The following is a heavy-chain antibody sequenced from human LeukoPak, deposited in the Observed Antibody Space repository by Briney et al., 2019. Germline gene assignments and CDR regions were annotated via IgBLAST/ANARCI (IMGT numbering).Heavy chain of an antibody. V-gene: IGHV3-21*01. D-gene: IGHD2-2*01. J-gene: IGHJ6*03. CDR3: AKRAGRGNSYQFMDV. CDR1: GFTFTTFS. Sequence: GGSLRLSCVASGFTFTTFSMNWVRQAPGKGLEWIASVSSSSSYFHYADSVKGRFTVSRDNANRSVALQMNSLRPDDTAVYYCAKRAGRGNSYQFMDVWGKGTTVTVSS. CDR2: VSSSSSYF.